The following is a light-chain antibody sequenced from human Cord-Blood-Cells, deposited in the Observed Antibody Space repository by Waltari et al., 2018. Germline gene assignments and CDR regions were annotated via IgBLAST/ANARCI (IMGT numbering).Light chain of an antibody. V-gene: IGLV2-14*01. CDR2: DVS. Sequence: QSALTHPASVSGSPGQSITLSCSATSSDVGGYNYVSWYHQHPGKAPKPMIYDVSNRPSGVSNRFSGSKSGNTASLTISGLQAEDEADYYCSSYTSSSTVVVGGGTKLTVL. CDR1: SSDVGGYNY. J-gene: IGLJ2*01. CDR3: SSYTSSSTVV.